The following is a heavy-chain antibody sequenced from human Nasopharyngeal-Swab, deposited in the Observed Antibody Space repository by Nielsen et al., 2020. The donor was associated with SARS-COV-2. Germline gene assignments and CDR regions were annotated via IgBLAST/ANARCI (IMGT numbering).Heavy chain of an antibody. CDR3: ARDKVVVVPAAIYYYGMDA. CDR1: GFTFSSYW. V-gene: IGHV3-74*01. Sequence: GGSLRLSCAASGFTFSSYWMHWVRQAPGKGLVWVSRINSDGSSTSYADSVKGRFTISRDNAKNTLYLQMNSLRAEDTAVYYCARDKVVVVPAAIYYYGMDAWGQGTTVTVSS. CDR2: INSDGSST. D-gene: IGHD2-2*01. J-gene: IGHJ6*02.